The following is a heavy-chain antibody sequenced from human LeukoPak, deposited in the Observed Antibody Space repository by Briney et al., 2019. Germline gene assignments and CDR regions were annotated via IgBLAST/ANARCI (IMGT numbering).Heavy chain of an antibody. CDR2: INPSGGST. CDR1: GYTFTSYY. V-gene: IGHV1-46*01. CDR3: ARGVVVVPAAPNWFDP. J-gene: IGHJ5*02. Sequence: ASVKVSCKASGYTFTSYYMHWVRQAPGQGLEWMGIINPSGGSTSYAQKFQGRVTMTRDTSTSTVYTELSSLRSEDTAVYYCARGVVVVPAAPNWFDPWGQGTLVTVSS. D-gene: IGHD2-2*01.